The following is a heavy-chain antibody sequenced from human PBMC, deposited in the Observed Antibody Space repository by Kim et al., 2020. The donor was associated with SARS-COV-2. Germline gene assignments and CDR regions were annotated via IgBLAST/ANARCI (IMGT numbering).Heavy chain of an antibody. CDR2: IYHSGST. CDR1: GGSISSSNW. J-gene: IGHJ5*02. Sequence: SETLSLTCAVSGGSISSSNWWSWVRQPPGKGLEWIGEIYHSGSTNYNPSLKSRVTISVDKSKNQFSLKLSSVTAADTAVYYCASVVPAAIPNQYNWFDPWGQGTLVTVSS. CDR3: ASVVPAAIPNQYNWFDP. V-gene: IGHV4-4*02. D-gene: IGHD2-2*02.